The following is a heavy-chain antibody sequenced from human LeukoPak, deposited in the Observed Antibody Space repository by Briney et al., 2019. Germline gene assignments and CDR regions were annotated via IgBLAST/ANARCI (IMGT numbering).Heavy chain of an antibody. CDR1: GGSVSSGSYY. CDR3: AREDRDYSSGWYDY. D-gene: IGHD6-19*01. V-gene: IGHV4-61*01. J-gene: IGHJ4*02. CDR2: LYYGGST. Sequence: SETLSLTCTVSGGSVSSGSYYWSWIRQPPGKGLECIGYLYYGGSTNYNPSLKSRVTISVDTSKNQFSLKLSSVTAADTAVYYCAREDRDYSSGWYDYWGQGTLVTVSS.